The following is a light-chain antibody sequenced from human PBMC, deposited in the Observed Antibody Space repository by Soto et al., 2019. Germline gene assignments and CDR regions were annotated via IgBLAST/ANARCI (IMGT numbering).Light chain of an antibody. V-gene: IGLV1-44*01. CDR3: AAWDDSLNGFWV. CDR1: SSNIGSNT. CDR2: SNN. Sequence: QSVLTQPPSASGTPGQRVTISCSGSSSNIGSNTVNWYQQLPGTAPKLLIYSNNQRPSGVPDRFSGSKSGTSASLAISGLQSEDEADYYCAAWDDSLNGFWVFGGGTNLTVL. J-gene: IGLJ3*02.